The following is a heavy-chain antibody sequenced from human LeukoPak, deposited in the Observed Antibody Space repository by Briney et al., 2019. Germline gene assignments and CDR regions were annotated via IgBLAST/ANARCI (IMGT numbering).Heavy chain of an antibody. J-gene: IGHJ4*02. Sequence: GGSLRLSCAASGFTFSNAWMSWVRQAPGKGLEWVGRIKSKTDGGTTDYAAPVKGRFTISRDDSKNTLYLQMNSLKTEDTAVYYCTTDHSRLEGDLKDYWGQGTLVTVSS. CDR1: GFTFSNAW. D-gene: IGHD6-6*01. CDR2: IKSKTDGGTT. CDR3: TTDHSRLEGDLKDY. V-gene: IGHV3-15*01.